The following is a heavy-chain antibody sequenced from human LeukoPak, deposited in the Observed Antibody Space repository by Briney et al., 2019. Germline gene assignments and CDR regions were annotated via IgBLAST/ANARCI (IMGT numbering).Heavy chain of an antibody. CDR2: MNPNSGNT. J-gene: IGHJ6*02. D-gene: IGHD2-21*02. CDR3: ARDMEHIVVVTRLMDV. Sequence: GASVKVSCKASGYTFTSYDINWVRQATGQGLEWMGWMNPNSGNTGYAQKFQGRVTMTRNTSISTAYMELSSLRSDDTAGYYCARDMEHIVVVTRLMDVWGQGTTVTVSS. CDR1: GYTFTSYD. V-gene: IGHV1-8*01.